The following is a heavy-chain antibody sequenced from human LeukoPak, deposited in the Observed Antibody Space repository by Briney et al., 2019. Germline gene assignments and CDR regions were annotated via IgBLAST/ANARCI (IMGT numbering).Heavy chain of an antibody. Sequence: SETLSLTCTDSGGSISRSSYYWGWIRQSPATGLEWIGSIFYSGNTYYTPSLKSRVTIFVDTSKNQFSLKLTSVTAADTAVYYCARHDIAVTANDAFDIWGQGTLLTVSS. D-gene: IGHD6-19*01. CDR3: ARHDIAVTANDAFDI. J-gene: IGHJ3*02. CDR2: IFYSGNT. CDR1: GGSISRSSYY. V-gene: IGHV4-39*01.